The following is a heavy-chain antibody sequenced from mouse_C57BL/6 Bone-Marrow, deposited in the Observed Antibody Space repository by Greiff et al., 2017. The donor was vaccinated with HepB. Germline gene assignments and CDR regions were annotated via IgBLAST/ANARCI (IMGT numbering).Heavy chain of an antibody. CDR3: ARPPLVTPYYYAMDY. CDR1: GFSLTSYG. CDR2: IWSGGST. V-gene: IGHV2-2*01. D-gene: IGHD2-10*01. Sequence: VQLVESGPGLVQPSQSLSITCTVSGFSLTSYGVHWVRQSPGKGLEWLGVIWSGGSTDYNAAFISRLSISKDNSKSQVFFKMNSLQADDTAIYYCARPPLVTPYYYAMDYWGQGTSVTVSS. J-gene: IGHJ4*01.